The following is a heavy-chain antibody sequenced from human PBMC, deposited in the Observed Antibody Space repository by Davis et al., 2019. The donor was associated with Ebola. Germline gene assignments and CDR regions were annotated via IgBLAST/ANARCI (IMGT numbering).Heavy chain of an antibody. V-gene: IGHV4-39*01. CDR1: RGSISSGSYY. CDR3: ARGSLSDSSPIDY. Sequence: GSLRLSCTVSRGSISSGSYYWGWIRQPPGKGLEWIGSIYYRGSTYYNPSLQSRVTISVDTSKNQFSLKLNSVAATDTAVYYCARGSLSDSSPIDYWGQGTLVTVSS. J-gene: IGHJ4*02. D-gene: IGHD3-22*01. CDR2: IYYRGST.